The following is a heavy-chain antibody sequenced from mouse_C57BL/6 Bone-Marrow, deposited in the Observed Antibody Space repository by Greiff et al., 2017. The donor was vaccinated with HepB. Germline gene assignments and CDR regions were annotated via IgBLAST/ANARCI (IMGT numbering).Heavy chain of an antibody. Sequence: ESGGSLKLSCAASGFTFSDYYMYWVRQTPEKRLEWVAYISNGGGSTYYPDTVKGRFTISRDNAKNTLYLQMSRLKSEDTAMYYCARQNDDYGWFAYWGQGTLVTVSA. CDR3: ARQNDDYGWFAY. CDR1: GFTFSDYY. V-gene: IGHV5-12*01. J-gene: IGHJ3*01. D-gene: IGHD2-4*01. CDR2: ISNGGGST.